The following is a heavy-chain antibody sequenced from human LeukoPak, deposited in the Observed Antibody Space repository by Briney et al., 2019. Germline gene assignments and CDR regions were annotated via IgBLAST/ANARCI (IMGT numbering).Heavy chain of an antibody. D-gene: IGHD2-15*01. CDR3: ARYCSGGSCYSVAFDP. CDR1: GFTFSSYA. J-gene: IGHJ5*02. Sequence: GGSLRLSCAASGFTFSSYAMSWVRQAPGKGLEWVSAISGSGGSTYYADSVKGRFTISRDNSKNTLYLQMNSLRAEDTAVYYCARYCSGGSCYSVAFDPWGQGTLVTVSS. V-gene: IGHV3-23*01. CDR2: ISGSGGST.